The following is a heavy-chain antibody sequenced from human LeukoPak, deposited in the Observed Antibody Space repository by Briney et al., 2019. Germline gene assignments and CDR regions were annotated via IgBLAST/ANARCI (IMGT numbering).Heavy chain of an antibody. CDR3: GSGPVGTTVP. Sequence: GGSLRLSCAASGFSFGSYAMGWPRQAPGQGLEWVSAISGSGSHANYAESVKGRFTISRDNSKNTLYLQMHSLIAADTAVYYCGSGPVGTTVPWGQGTLVTVSS. D-gene: IGHD1-1*01. J-gene: IGHJ5*02. CDR2: ISGSGSHA. CDR1: GFSFGSYA. V-gene: IGHV3-23*01.